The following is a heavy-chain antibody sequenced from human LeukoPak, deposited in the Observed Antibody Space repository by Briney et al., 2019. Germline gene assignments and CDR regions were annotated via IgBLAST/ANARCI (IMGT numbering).Heavy chain of an antibody. D-gene: IGHD2-2*01. J-gene: IGHJ4*02. CDR2: IIPIFGTA. CDR3: ARGASSSCWSAIDY. Sequence: SVKVSCKASGGTFSSYAISWVRQAPGQGLEWMGGIIPIFGTANYAQKFQGRVTITTDESTSTAYMELSSLRAEDTAVYYCARGASSSCWSAIDYWGQGTLVTVSS. V-gene: IGHV1-69*05. CDR1: GGTFSSYA.